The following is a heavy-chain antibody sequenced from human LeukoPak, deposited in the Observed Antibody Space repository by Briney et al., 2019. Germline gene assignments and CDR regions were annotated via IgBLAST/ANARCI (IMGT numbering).Heavy chain of an antibody. CDR1: GPTFNSYD. V-gene: IGHV1-8*02. CDR2: MNPNSGDT. Sequence: WASVKVSCKASGPTFNSYDINWVRQATGQGLEWMGWMNPNSGDTGYTQRFQGRVTMTRDTSISTAYMELSSLRSEDTAVYYCARGPYGTGSHFDFWGQGTLVTVSS. D-gene: IGHD3-10*01. CDR3: ARGPYGTGSHFDF. J-gene: IGHJ4*02.